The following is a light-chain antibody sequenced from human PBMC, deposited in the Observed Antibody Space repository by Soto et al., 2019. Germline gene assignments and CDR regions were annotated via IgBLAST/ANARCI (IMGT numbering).Light chain of an antibody. CDR1: RSNIGAGYD. CDR3: QSYDSCLYV. CDR2: RNN. J-gene: IGLJ1*01. Sequence: SVLPQPPSVSGAPGQRVTISCTGSRSNIGAGYDVHWYQQLPGTAPKLLIYRNNNRPSGVPDRFSGSRSGTSASLAITGLQADFDADYYSQSYDSCLYVFVTGT. V-gene: IGLV1-40*01.